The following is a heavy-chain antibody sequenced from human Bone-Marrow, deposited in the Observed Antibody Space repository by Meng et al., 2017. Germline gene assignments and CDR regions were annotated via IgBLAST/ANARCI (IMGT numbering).Heavy chain of an antibody. D-gene: IGHD5-12*01. V-gene: IGHV4-39*07. CDR3: ARGVDYPPPGFPLDI. Sequence: SETLSLTCTVSGGSISSSSYYWGWIRQPPGKGLEWIGSIYYSWSTYYNPSLKSRVTISVDTSKNQFSLKLSSVTAADTAVYYCARGVDYPPPGFPLDIWGQGTMVTVSS. J-gene: IGHJ3*02. CDR2: IYYSWST. CDR1: GGSISSSSYY.